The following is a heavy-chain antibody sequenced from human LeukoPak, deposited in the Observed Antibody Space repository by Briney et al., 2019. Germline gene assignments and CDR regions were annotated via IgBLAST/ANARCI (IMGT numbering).Heavy chain of an antibody. CDR2: ISGSGGST. V-gene: IGHV3-23*01. D-gene: IGHD2-15*01. CDR3: AKSIGGVVVVAADY. J-gene: IGHJ4*02. CDR1: GFTFSTYA. Sequence: GGSLRLSCAASGFTFSTYAMTWVRQAPGKGLEWVSVISGSGGSTYYADSVKGRFTLSRDNSKNTIYLQMNSLGAEDTAVYYCAKSIGGVVVVAADYWGRGTLVTVSS.